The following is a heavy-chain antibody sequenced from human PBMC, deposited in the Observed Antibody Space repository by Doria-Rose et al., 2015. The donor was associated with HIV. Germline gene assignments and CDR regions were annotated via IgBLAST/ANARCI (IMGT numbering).Heavy chain of an antibody. CDR1: GGSFRGYY. CDR2: INHSGSP. V-gene: IGHV4-34*01. J-gene: IGHJ4*02. CDR3: ARAGPEYYFDS. Sequence: WGAGLLKPSETLSLTCAVYGGSFRGYYWNWIRQPPGKGLEWIGEINHSGSPNYNPSLKSRVTMSVDTSRKQFSLKLNSVTAADTAVYYCARAGPEYYFDSWCQGTLVTVSS.